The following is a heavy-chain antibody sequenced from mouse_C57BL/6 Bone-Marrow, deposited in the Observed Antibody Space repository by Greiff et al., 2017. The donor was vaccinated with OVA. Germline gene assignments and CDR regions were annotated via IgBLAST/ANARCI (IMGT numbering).Heavy chain of an antibody. CDR3: ARVSITTVVAPYFDV. Sequence: EVQVVESGPGLVKPSQSLSLTCSVTGYSITSGYYWNWIRQFPGNKLEWMGYISYDGSNNYNPSLKNRISITRDTSKNQFFLKLNSVTTEDTATYYCARVSITTVVAPYFDVWGTGTTVTASS. J-gene: IGHJ1*03. V-gene: IGHV3-6*01. CDR2: ISYDGSN. CDR1: GYSITSGYY. D-gene: IGHD1-1*01.